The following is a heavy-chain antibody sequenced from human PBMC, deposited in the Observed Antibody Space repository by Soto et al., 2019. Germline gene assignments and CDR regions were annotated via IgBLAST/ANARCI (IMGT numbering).Heavy chain of an antibody. V-gene: IGHV3-23*01. CDR2: ISGGGGGT. J-gene: IGHJ4*02. CDR1: GFTFSRNA. D-gene: IGHD1-26*01. CDR3: AKSEPYGSGSYYFDY. Sequence: EVQLLESGGGLVQPGGSLRLSCAASGFTFSRNAMSWVRQAPGKGLEWVSGISGGGGGTYYADSVKGRFTISRDNTMNTQYLQMNNLRAEDTAIYYCAKSEPYGSGSYYFDYWGQGTLVTVSS.